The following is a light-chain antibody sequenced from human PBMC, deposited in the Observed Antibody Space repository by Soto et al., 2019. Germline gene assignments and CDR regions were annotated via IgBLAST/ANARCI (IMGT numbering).Light chain of an antibody. CDR2: YDS. CDR1: NIGSKS. V-gene: IGLV3-21*04. Sequence: SYELTQPPSVSVAPGKTARITCGGNNIGSKSVHWYQQKPGQAPVLVIYYDSDRPSGIPERFSGSNSGNTATLTISRVEAGDEADYYCQVWDSISDHGVFGTGTKVTVL. J-gene: IGLJ1*01. CDR3: QVWDSISDHGV.